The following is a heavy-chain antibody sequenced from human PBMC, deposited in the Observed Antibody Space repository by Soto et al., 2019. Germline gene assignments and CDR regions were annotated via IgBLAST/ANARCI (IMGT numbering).Heavy chain of an antibody. J-gene: IGHJ6*02. CDR2: INAGNGNT. D-gene: IGHD2-2*03. V-gene: IGHV1-3*01. Sequence: VASVKVSCKASGYTFTSYAMHWVRHAPGQRLEWMGWINAGNGNTKYSQKFQGRVTITRDTSASTAYMELSSLRSEDTAVYYCARSPGYCSSTSCYYGKDVWGQGTTDTVS. CDR1: GYTFTSYA. CDR3: ARSPGYCSSTSCYYGKDV.